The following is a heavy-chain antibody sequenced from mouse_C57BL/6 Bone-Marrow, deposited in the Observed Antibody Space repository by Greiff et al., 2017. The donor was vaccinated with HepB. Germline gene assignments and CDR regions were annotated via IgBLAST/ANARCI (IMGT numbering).Heavy chain of an antibody. CDR1: GYTFTSYW. CDR2: INPSNGGT. Sequence: QVQLKESGTELVKPGASVKLSCKASGYTFTSYWMHWVKQRPGQGLEWIGNINPSNGGTNYNEKFKSKATLTVDKSSSTAYMQLSSLTSEDSAVYYCAREEDGPAWFAYWGQGTLVTVSA. J-gene: IGHJ3*01. D-gene: IGHD2-3*01. V-gene: IGHV1-53*01. CDR3: AREEDGPAWFAY.